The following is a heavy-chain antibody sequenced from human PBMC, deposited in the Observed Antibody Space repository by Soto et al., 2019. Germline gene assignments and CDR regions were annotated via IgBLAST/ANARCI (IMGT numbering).Heavy chain of an antibody. CDR3: ARHSSSGSSFDY. Sequence: ARSMTLSCAASGSTLSSHCMHWVRQAPGKGLVWVSRINSDGSSKSYADSVKGRFTISRDNAKNTLYLQMNSLRAEDTAVYYCARHSSSGSSFDYWGQGTLVTVS. V-gene: IGHV3-74*01. CDR1: GSTLSSHC. J-gene: IGHJ4*02. CDR2: INSDGSSK. D-gene: IGHD6-6*01.